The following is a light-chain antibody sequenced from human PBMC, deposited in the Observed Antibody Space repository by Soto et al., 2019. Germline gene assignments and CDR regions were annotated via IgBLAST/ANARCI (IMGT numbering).Light chain of an antibody. Sequence: DIQMTQSPSTLSASVGDRVTTTCRASQSISSWLAWYQQKPGKAPKLLIYQASTLGSGVPSRFSGSGSGTEFTLTITILQPDDFATYYCQQYNSYPVTFGGGTRVEIK. J-gene: IGKJ4*01. CDR1: QSISSW. V-gene: IGKV1-5*03. CDR3: QQYNSYPVT. CDR2: QAS.